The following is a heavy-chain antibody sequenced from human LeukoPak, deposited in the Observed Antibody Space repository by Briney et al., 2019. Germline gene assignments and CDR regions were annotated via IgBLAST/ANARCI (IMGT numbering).Heavy chain of an antibody. J-gene: IGHJ4*02. Sequence: SETLSLTCTVSGGSISSYYWSWVRQPAGKGLEWIGRIYTSGSTNYNPSLKSRVTMSVDTSKNQFSLKLSSVTAADTAVYYCARSRRGYYDSSGPLGYWGQGTLVTVSS. D-gene: IGHD3-22*01. V-gene: IGHV4-4*07. CDR2: IYTSGST. CDR1: GGSISSYY. CDR3: ARSRRGYYDSSGPLGY.